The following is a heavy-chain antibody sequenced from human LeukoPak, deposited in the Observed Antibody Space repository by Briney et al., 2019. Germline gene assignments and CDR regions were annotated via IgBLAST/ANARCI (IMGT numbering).Heavy chain of an antibody. CDR2: IYHSGST. J-gene: IGHJ2*01. CDR1: GYSISSGYY. Sequence: SETLSLTCTVSGYSISSGYYWGWIRQPPGKGLEWIGHIYHSGSTNYNPSLKSRVTMSVDTSKNQFSLKLSSVTAADTAVYYCARVPGYFDLWGRGTLVTVSS. V-gene: IGHV4-38-2*02. CDR3: ARVPGYFDL.